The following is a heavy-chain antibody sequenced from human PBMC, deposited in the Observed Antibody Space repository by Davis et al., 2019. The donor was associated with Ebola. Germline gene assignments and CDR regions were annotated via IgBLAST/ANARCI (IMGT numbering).Heavy chain of an antibody. V-gene: IGHV3-30*18. CDR3: AKGDRGYFYGLDV. CDR1: GFTFSRFA. J-gene: IGHJ6*04. CDR2: ISYDGGNQ. Sequence: GESLKISCAASGFTFSRFAIHWVRQAPGKGLEWVAIISYDGGNQYYADSVKGRFTISRDNSKNTLHLQMNSLRPEDTALYYCAKGDRGYFYGLDVWGKGTTVTVSS. D-gene: IGHD2-21*02.